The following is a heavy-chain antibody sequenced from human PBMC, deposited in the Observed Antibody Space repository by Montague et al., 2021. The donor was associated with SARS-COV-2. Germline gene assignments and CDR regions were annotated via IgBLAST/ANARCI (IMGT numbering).Heavy chain of an antibody. V-gene: IGHV6-1*01. CDR1: GDSVCVVNPT. D-gene: IGHD1-1*01. J-gene: IGHJ6*02. CDR3: TSGREGNYNVTDV. CDR2: THFLSERNN. Sequence: CAISGDSVCVVNPTWNSDEHSSSLHPDRLVGTHFLSERNNDYAVSVRGRVTINPDTSKNQFSLQLNSVPPEDTAIYYCTSGREGNYNVTDVWGQGTTVTVS.